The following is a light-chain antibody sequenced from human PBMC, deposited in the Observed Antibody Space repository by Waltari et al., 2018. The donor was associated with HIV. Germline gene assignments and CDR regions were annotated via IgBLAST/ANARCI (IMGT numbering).Light chain of an antibody. V-gene: IGLV2-11*01. CDR1: SSDVGGYNY. CDR2: DVN. J-gene: IGLJ3*02. CDR3: CSYADNYTWV. Sequence: QSALTQPRSMSGSPGQSVTISCTGTSSDVGGYNYVSWYQQHPGKAPKLMIFDVNKRPSGVPDRFSCSKSGNTASLTISGLQAEDEADYYCCSYADNYTWVFGGGTKLTVL.